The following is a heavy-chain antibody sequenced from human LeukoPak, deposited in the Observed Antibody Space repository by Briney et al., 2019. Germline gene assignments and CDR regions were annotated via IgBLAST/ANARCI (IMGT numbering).Heavy chain of an antibody. D-gene: IGHD3-10*01. CDR1: GGTFSIYA. J-gene: IGHJ6*03. CDR2: IIPIFGRA. CDR3: ARAGSYPPYYYYYMDV. Sequence: EASVKVSCKASGGTFSIYAISWVRQAPGQGLEWMGGIIPIFGRANYAQKFQGRVTITTDESTSTAYMELSSLRSEDTAVYYCARAGSYPPYYYYYMDVWGKGTTVTVSS. V-gene: IGHV1-69*05.